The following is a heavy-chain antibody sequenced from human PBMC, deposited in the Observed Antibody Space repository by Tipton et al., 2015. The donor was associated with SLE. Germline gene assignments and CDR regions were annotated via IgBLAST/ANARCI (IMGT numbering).Heavy chain of an antibody. V-gene: IGHV4-34*01. CDR3: AREPVYYYYYMDV. Sequence: TLSLTCAVYDGSFSDYYWSWIRQPPGRGLEWIGEINHSGSTNYNPSLKSRVTISVDTSKNQFSLKLSSVTAADTAVYYCAREPVYYYYYMDVWGKGTTVTVSS. J-gene: IGHJ6*03. CDR2: INHSGST. CDR1: DGSFSDYY.